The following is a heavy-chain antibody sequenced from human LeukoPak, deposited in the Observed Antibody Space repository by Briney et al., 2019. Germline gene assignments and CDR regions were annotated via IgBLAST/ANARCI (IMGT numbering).Heavy chain of an antibody. Sequence: SETLSLTCAVYGGSFSGYYWSWIRQPPGKGLEWIGEISHSGSTNYNPSLKSRVTISVDTSKNQFSLKLSSVTAADTAVYYCARVRDFWSGYYTRRPDNWFDPWGQGALVTVSS. CDR1: GGSFSGYY. CDR3: ARVRDFWSGYYTRRPDNWFDP. D-gene: IGHD3-3*01. V-gene: IGHV4-34*01. CDR2: ISHSGST. J-gene: IGHJ5*02.